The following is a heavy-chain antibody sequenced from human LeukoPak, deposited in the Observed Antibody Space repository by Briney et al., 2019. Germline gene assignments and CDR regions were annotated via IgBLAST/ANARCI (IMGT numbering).Heavy chain of an antibody. CDR1: GFTFSSYA. D-gene: IGHD4-11*01. CDR3: AKDDDYSNYHFDY. CDR2: ISGSGGST. J-gene: IGHJ4*02. Sequence: GGSLRLSCAASGFTFSSYAMSWVRQAPGKGLEWVSVISGSGGSTYYADSVKGRFTISRDNSKNTLYLQMNSLRVEDTAVYYCAKDDDYSNYHFDYWGQGTLVTVSS. V-gene: IGHV3-23*01.